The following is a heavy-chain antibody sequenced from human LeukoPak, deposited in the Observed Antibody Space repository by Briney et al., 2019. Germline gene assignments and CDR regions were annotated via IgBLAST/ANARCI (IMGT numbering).Heavy chain of an antibody. CDR2: INHSGST. D-gene: IGHD2-2*01. CDR1: GGSFSGYY. CDR3: ARGQDIVVVPAASTLYYFDY. V-gene: IGHV4-34*01. Sequence: KPSETLSLTCAVYGGSFSGYYWSWIRQPPGKGLEWIAEINHSGSTNYNPSLKSRVTISVDTSKNQFSLKLSSVTAADTAVYYCARGQDIVVVPAASTLYYFDYWGQGTLVTVSS. J-gene: IGHJ4*02.